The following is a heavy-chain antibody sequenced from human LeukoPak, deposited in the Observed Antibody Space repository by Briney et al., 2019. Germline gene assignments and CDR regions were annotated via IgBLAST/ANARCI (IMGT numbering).Heavy chain of an antibody. CDR1: SGSISSSSYY. Sequence: SDTVSLTCTVSSGSISSSSYYCRWIRQPPGKGLQWIGSIYYSGSSYYNPSLKSRVTISVDTYKNQFSLKLSSVTAADTAMYYCARVLAGAGNNWFDPWGQGTLVTVSS. CDR3: ARVLAGAGNNWFDP. CDR2: IYYSGSS. D-gene: IGHD6-13*01. J-gene: IGHJ5*02. V-gene: IGHV4-39*07.